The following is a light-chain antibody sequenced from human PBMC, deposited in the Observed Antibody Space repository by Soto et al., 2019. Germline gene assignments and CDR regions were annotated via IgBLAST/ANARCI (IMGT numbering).Light chain of an antibody. CDR1: SRDFGGYDY. J-gene: IGLJ2*01. Sequence: QSALTQPASVSGSPGQSITISCSGTSRDFGGYDYVSWYQQHPGKAPKLMIFEVSNRPSGVSNRFSGSKSGNTASLTISGLQAEDEADYYCSSYTISDTVVFGGGTKLTVL. CDR3: SSYTISDTVV. V-gene: IGLV2-14*01. CDR2: EVS.